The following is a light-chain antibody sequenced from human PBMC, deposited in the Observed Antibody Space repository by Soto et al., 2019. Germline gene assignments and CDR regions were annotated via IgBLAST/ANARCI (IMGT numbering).Light chain of an antibody. Sequence: DIQMTQSPSSLSASVGDRVTITCQARQDISNYLNWYQQKPGKAPKLLIYDASNLETGVPSRFSGSGSGTHFAFTISSLQPEDIATYYCQQYDDRPLTVGGGTKVDI. CDR3: QQYDDRPLT. CDR2: DAS. CDR1: QDISNY. J-gene: IGKJ4*01. V-gene: IGKV1-33*01.